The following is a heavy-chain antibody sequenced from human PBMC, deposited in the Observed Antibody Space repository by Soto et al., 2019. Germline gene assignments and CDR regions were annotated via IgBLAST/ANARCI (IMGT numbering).Heavy chain of an antibody. V-gene: IGHV4-4*02. CDR1: GGSISSSNW. Sequence: QVQLQESGPGLVKPSGTLSLTCAVSGGSISSSNWWSWVRQPPGKGLEWIGEIYHSGSTNYNPSLKSRVTISVDKSKIQFSLKLSSVTAADTAVYYCASMYSGSSGLFPGEDYWGQGTLVTVSS. CDR3: ASMYSGSSGLFPGEDY. D-gene: IGHD1-26*01. CDR2: IYHSGST. J-gene: IGHJ4*02.